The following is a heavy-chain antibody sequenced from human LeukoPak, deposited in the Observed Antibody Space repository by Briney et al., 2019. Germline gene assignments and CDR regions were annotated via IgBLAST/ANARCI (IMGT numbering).Heavy chain of an antibody. CDR2: IKQDGSEK. CDR3: AREASGSGWYWTNYYYYMDV. J-gene: IGHJ6*03. D-gene: IGHD6-19*01. V-gene: IGHV3-7*01. Sequence: GGSLRLSCAASGFTFSSYWMSWVRQAPGKVLEWVANIKQDGSEKYYVDSVKGRFTISRDNAKNSLYLQMNSLRAEDTAVYYCAREASGSGWYWTNYYYYMDVWGKGTTVTVSS. CDR1: GFTFSSYW.